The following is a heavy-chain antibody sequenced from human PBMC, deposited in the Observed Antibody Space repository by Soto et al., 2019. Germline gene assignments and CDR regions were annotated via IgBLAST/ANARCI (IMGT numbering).Heavy chain of an antibody. V-gene: IGHV4-34*01. CDR2: INHSGST. D-gene: IGHD2-15*01. J-gene: IGHJ4*02. CDR1: GGSFSGYY. Sequence: QVQLQQWGAGLLKPSETLSLTCAVYGGSFSGYYWSWIRQPPGKGLEWIGEINHSGSTNYNPSLKSRVTISVDTSKNQFSLKLSSVTAADTAVYYCARGRLGYCSGGSCPDLDYWGQGTLVTVSS. CDR3: ARGRLGYCSGGSCPDLDY.